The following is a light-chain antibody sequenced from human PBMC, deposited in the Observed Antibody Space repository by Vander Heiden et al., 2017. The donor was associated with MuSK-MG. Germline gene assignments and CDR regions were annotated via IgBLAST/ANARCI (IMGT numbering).Light chain of an antibody. Sequence: DIQMTQSPSSLSASVGDRVTITCRASQSISNYLNWYQQKPGKAPKLLIYAASSLQSGVPSRFSGSESGTDFTLTISSLQPEDFATYYCQQCSSTPQTFGQGTKVDIK. V-gene: IGKV1-39*01. CDR1: QSISNY. CDR3: QQCSSTPQT. J-gene: IGKJ1*01. CDR2: AAS.